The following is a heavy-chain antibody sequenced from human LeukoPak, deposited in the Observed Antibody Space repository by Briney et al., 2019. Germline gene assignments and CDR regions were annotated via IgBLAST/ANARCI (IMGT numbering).Heavy chain of an antibody. V-gene: IGHV1-69*04. CDR1: GGTFSSYA. CDR2: IIPILGIA. D-gene: IGHD1-26*01. Sequence: SVKVSCKASGGTFSSYAISWVRQAPGQGLEWMGRIIPILGIANYAQKFQGRVTITANKSTSTAYMELSSLRSEDTAVYYCARDPRAYSESYEEDYWGQGTLVTVSS. CDR3: ARDPRAYSESYEEDY. J-gene: IGHJ4*02.